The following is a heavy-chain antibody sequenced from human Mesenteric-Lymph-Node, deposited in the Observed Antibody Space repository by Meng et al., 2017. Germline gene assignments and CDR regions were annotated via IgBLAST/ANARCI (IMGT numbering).Heavy chain of an antibody. CDR1: GGSISISTYY. D-gene: IGHD3-10*01. CDR2: IYYSGRT. J-gene: IGHJ4*02. Sequence: QLQLQESGPGLVKPSETLSLTCTASGGSISISTYYWGWIRQPPGKGLEWIGSIYYSGRTYYNPSLKSRVTMSVDTSKNQFSLKLSSVTAADTAAYYCARLWFGERPPDYWGQGTLVTVSS. CDR3: ARLWFGERPPDY. V-gene: IGHV4-39*01.